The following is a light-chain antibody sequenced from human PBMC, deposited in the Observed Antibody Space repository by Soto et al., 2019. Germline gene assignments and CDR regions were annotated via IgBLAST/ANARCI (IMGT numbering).Light chain of an antibody. J-gene: IGLJ1*01. CDR3: CSYAGSYSYV. CDR1: NSDVGGYKY. V-gene: IGLV2-11*01. CDR2: DVS. Sequence: QSALTQPRSVSGSPGQSVTISCTGTNSDVGGYKYVSWYQQYSGKAPKLMIYDVSKRPSGVPDRFSGSKSVNTASLTISGLQAEDEADYFCCSYAGSYSYVFGTGTKLTVL.